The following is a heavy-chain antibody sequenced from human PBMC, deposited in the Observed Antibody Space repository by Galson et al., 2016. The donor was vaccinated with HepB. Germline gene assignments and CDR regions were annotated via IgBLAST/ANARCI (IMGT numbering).Heavy chain of an antibody. CDR3: TRLVGTAFSS. J-gene: IGHJ5*02. V-gene: IGHV3-73*01. CDR2: SRSRGNDYVT. CDR1: GFTFTGSA. D-gene: IGHD5-18*01. Sequence: SLRLSCATSGFTFTGSAIHWVRQASGKGPEWIGRSRSRGNDYVTAYAASVKGRFTISRDDSKSTAFLEMNSLRNDDTVVYYCTRLVGTAFSSWGQGTLVTVSS.